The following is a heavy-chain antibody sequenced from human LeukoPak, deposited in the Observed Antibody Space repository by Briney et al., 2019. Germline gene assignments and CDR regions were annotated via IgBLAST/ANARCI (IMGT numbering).Heavy chain of an antibody. CDR1: RFTFSSYT. D-gene: IGHD6-13*01. CDR2: VSGNGAGT. V-gene: IGHV3-23*01. Sequence: GGSLRLSCAASRFTFSSYTMSWVRPAPGKGLEWVSGVSGNGAGTYYADSVKGRITISRDNSKNTLYLQMNSLRAEDTAVYYCAKDKGSRSWYFDYWGQGTLVTVSS. J-gene: IGHJ4*02. CDR3: AKDKGSRSWYFDY.